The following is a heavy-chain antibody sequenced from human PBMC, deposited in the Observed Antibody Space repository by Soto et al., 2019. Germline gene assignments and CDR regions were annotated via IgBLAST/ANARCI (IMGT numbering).Heavy chain of an antibody. Sequence: GASVKVSWKASGGTFSSYISWVRQAPGQGLEWMGRIIPILGIANYAQKFQGRVTITADKSTSTAYMELSSLRSEDTAVYYCARLLYYDSSGYPVDYWGQGTLVTVSS. CDR3: ARLLYYDSSGYPVDY. CDR2: IIPILGIA. D-gene: IGHD3-22*01. V-gene: IGHV1-69*02. CDR1: GGTFSSY. J-gene: IGHJ4*02.